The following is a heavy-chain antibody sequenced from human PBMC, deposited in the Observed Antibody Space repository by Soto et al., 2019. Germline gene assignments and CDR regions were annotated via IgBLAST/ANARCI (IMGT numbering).Heavy chain of an antibody. V-gene: IGHV4-31*03. CDR3: ASEEKKGYCSGGSCYGYYYYYMDV. Sequence: SETLSLTCTVSGGSISSGGYYWSWIRQHPGKGLGWIGYIYYSGSTYYNPSLKSRVTISVDTSKNQFSLKLSSVTAADTAVYYCASEEKKGYCSGGSCYGYYYYYMDVGGKGTTVTVSS. J-gene: IGHJ6*03. CDR2: IYYSGST. CDR1: GGSISSGGYY. D-gene: IGHD2-15*01.